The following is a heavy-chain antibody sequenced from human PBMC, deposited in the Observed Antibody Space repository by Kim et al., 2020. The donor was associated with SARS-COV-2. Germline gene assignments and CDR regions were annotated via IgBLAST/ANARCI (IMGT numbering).Heavy chain of an antibody. CDR3: ARIVMTGNVGRGYFDY. Sequence: SETLSLTCGVSGDSIRSTSHYWGWIRRPPGKGLEWIGSLDYSGSGATYYNPSLKSRFTISVDTSKNQFSLKVNYVTAADTAVYYCARIVMTGNVGRGYFDYWGQGTLVTVSS. CDR2: LDYSGSGAT. J-gene: IGHJ4*02. D-gene: IGHD1-20*01. CDR1: GDSIRSTSHY. V-gene: IGHV4-39*01.